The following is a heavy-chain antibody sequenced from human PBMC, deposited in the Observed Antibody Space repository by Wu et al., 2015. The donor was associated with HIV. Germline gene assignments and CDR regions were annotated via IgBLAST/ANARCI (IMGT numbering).Heavy chain of an antibody. CDR2: FDPGDGET. J-gene: IGHJ3*02. Sequence: CKVSGYFLSKLSMHWVRQAPGKGLEWMGGFDPGDGETVYARKFQGRVTMIEDISTDIAYMGLSSLTSEDTAVYYCATGILGALDIWGQGTMVTVSS. V-gene: IGHV1-24*01. D-gene: IGHD7-27*01. CDR3: ATGILGALDI. CDR1: GYFLSKLS.